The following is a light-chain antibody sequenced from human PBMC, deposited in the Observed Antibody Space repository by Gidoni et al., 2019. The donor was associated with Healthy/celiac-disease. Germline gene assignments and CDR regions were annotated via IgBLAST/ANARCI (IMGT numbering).Light chain of an antibody. V-gene: IGKV3-15*01. CDR3: HRYNNWPT. CDR2: SAS. CDR1: QSVSSN. J-gene: IGKJ3*01. Sequence: EIVMTQPPATLAVSPGERATLSCRASQSVSSNLAWYQQKPGQAPRLLIYSASTRATGIPARFGGSGSGTEFTLTISSLQSEDFAVYYCHRYNNWPTFGPGTKLDIK.